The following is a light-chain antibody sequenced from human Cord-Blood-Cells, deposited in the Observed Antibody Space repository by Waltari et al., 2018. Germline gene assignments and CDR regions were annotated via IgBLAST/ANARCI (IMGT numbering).Light chain of an antibody. CDR2: EGS. Sequence: QSALTQPASESGSPGQRITIPCTGTSSDVGSYNLVSWYQQHPGKAPKLMIYEGSKRSSGVSNRFSGSKSGNTASLTISGLQAEDEADYYCCSYAGSSTLVFGGGTKLTVL. J-gene: IGLJ2*01. V-gene: IGLV2-23*01. CDR1: SSDVGSYNL. CDR3: CSYAGSSTLV.